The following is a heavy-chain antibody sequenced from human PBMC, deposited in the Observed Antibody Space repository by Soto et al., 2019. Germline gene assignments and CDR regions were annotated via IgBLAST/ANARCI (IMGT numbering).Heavy chain of an antibody. CDR3: AREELPDYFFYYGLDV. CDR1: GFIFNNYA. Sequence: QVQLVESGGGVVQPGRSLRLSCAASGFIFNNYAIHWVRQAPGKGLEWVAVISYDGSNAYYADSVKGRFTISRDNSKNTLNLQMNSLRAEDTAVYYCAREELPDYFFYYGLDVWGQGTMVTVSS. J-gene: IGHJ6*02. D-gene: IGHD2-21*01. V-gene: IGHV3-30-3*01. CDR2: ISYDGSNA.